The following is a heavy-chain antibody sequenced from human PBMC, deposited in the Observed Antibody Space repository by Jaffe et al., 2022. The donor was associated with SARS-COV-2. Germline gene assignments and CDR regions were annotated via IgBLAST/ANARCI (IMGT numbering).Heavy chain of an antibody. CDR2: IHGGGGGA. J-gene: IGHJ3*02. V-gene: IGHV3-23*01. Sequence: EVQLLESGGGLAQPGGSLRLSCAASGFTFSNYAMSWVRHTPGKGLEWVSSIHGGGGGALYADSVKGRFTVSRDDSKNMLYLQVNSLRAEDTAVYYCAKDLFRANGRFDAFDIWGQGTMVTIFS. D-gene: IGHD2-8*01. CDR1: GFTFSNYA. CDR3: AKDLFRANGRFDAFDI.